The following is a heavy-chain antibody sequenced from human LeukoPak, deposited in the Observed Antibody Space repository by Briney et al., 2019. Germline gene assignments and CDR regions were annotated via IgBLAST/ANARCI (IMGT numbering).Heavy chain of an antibody. D-gene: IGHD6-13*01. CDR3: ARHYGAAGDFDY. J-gene: IGHJ4*02. CDR2: IDPSDSYT. CDR1: GYGFTSYW. Sequence: GESLKISCKGSGYGFTSYWISSLRQMPGKGLEWMGRIDPSDSYTNYSPSFEGHVTISADKSISTAYLQWSSLKASDIATYYCARHYGAAGDFDYWGQGTLVTVSS. V-gene: IGHV5-10-1*01.